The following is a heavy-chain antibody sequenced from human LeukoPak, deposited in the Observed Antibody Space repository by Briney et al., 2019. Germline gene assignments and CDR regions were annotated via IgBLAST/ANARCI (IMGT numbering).Heavy chain of an antibody. Sequence: SETLSLTCTVSGGSISTYYWSWIRQPPGKGLEWIGYIYYTGSTSYNPSLKSRVTTSLDASKIQFSLELNSVTPADTAVYYCARSLLPYDNFDYWGQGTLVTVSS. CDR1: GGSISTYY. V-gene: IGHV4-59*01. J-gene: IGHJ4*02. CDR3: ARSLLPYDNFDY. CDR2: IYYTGST. D-gene: IGHD3-22*01.